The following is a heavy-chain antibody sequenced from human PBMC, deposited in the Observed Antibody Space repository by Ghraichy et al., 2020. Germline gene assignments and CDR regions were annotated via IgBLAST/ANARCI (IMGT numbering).Heavy chain of an antibody. V-gene: IGHV3-23*01. CDR2: ISGSGGST. CDR3: AKFGVGVAPYYYYYGMDV. Sequence: GGSLRLSCAASGFTFSSYAMSWVRQAPGKGLEWVSAISGSGGSTYYADSVKGRFTISRDNSKNTLYLQMNSLRAEDTAVYYCAKFGVGVAPYYYYYGMDVWGQGTTVTVSS. CDR1: GFTFSSYA. D-gene: IGHD3-16*01. J-gene: IGHJ6*02.